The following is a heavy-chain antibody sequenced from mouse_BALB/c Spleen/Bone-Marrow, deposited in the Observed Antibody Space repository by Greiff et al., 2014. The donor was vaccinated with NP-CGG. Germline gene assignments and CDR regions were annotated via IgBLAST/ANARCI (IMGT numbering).Heavy chain of an antibody. Sequence: EVMLVESGGGLVQPGGSLKLSCAASGFTFSNYGMSRVRQTPDKRLEMIATVNVNGDRTYHPDSVKGRFTISRDNAKNTLSLQMSSLKSEDTAMYYCARGYDYSSWFAYWGQGTLVTVSA. D-gene: IGHD2-4*01. CDR3: ARGYDYSSWFAY. V-gene: IGHV5-6-3*01. CDR2: VNVNGDRT. CDR1: GFTFSNYG. J-gene: IGHJ3*01.